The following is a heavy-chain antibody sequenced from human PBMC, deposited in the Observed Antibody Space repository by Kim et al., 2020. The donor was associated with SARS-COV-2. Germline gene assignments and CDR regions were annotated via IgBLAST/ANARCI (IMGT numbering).Heavy chain of an antibody. D-gene: IGHD3-10*01. CDR3: ARKGLQRITMVRGVPDYYYGMDV. Sequence: SVKVSCKASGGTFSSYAISWVRQAPGQGLEWMGGIIPIFGTANYAQKFQGRVTITADESTSTAYMELSSLRSEDTAVYYCARKGLQRITMVRGVPDYYYGMDVWGQGTTVTVSS. V-gene: IGHV1-69*13. J-gene: IGHJ6*02. CDR2: IIPIFGTA. CDR1: GGTFSSYA.